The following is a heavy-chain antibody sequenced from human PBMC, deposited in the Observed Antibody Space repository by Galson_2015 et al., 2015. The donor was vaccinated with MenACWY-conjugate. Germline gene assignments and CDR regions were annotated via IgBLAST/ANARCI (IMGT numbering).Heavy chain of an antibody. CDR3: ATQAAAGRLAEYFQH. CDR1: GYTLTELS. V-gene: IGHV1-24*01. CDR2: FDPEDGET. J-gene: IGHJ1*01. D-gene: IGHD6-13*01. Sequence: SVKVSCKVSGYTLTELSMHWVRQAPGKGLEWMGGFDPEDGETIYAQKFQGRVTMTEDTSTDTAYMELSSLRSEDTAVYYCATQAAAGRLAEYFQHWGQGTLVTVSS.